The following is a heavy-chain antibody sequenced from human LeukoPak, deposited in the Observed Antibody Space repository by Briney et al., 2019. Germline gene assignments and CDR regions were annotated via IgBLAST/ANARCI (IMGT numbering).Heavy chain of an antibody. CDR1: GDSLVSGHY. D-gene: IGHD6-13*01. Sequence: SETLSLTCTVSGDSLVSGHYWGWIRQPPGQGLEWVGSVYHSGSIYYNPSLKSRVIMSVDTSKNQFSLKLSSLTAADTAIYYCAREGGSSSVGWFDPWGQGTLVTVSS. CDR3: AREGGSSSVGWFDP. J-gene: IGHJ5*02. V-gene: IGHV4-38-2*02. CDR2: VYHSGSI.